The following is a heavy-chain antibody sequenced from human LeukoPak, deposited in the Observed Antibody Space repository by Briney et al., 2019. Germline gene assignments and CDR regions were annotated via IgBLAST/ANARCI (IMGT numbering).Heavy chain of an antibody. J-gene: IGHJ6*02. D-gene: IGHD2/OR15-2a*01. V-gene: IGHV4-30-2*01. CDR1: GGSISSGGYS. CDR3: ARAHSIASYYYGVDV. Sequence: SETLSLTCAVSGGSISSGGYSWSWIRQPPGKGLEWIGYIYHSGSTYYNPSLKSRVTISVDRSKNQFSLKLSSVTAADTAVYYCARAHSIASYYYGVDVWGQGTTVTVSS. CDR2: IYHSGST.